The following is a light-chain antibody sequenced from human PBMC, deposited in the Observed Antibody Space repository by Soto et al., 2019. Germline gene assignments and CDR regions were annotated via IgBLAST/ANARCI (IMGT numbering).Light chain of an antibody. CDR2: MVS. CDR3: MQGTHWPPT. Sequence: DVVLTQSPPSLPVTLGQPASLSCRSRQSLVYRDGNPPLNWFQQRPGQSPRRLIYMVSTRDSGVPDRVSGSGSGTEFTLKSSRVEAEDVGGYDCMQGTHWPPTFGQGTKVEIK. V-gene: IGKV2-30*01. CDR1: QSLVYRDGNPP. J-gene: IGKJ1*01.